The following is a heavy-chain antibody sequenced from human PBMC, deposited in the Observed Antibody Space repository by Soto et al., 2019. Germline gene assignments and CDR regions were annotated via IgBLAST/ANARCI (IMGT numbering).Heavy chain of an antibody. CDR1: GFTFSSYA. J-gene: IGHJ4*02. V-gene: IGHV3-23*01. CDR2: ISGSGGST. Sequence: GGSLRLSCAASGFTFSSYAMSWVRQAPGKGLEWVSAISGSGGSTYYADSVKGRFTISRDNSKNTLYLQMNSLRAEDTAVYYCAKDGISRESSNREFDYWGQGTLVTVSS. D-gene: IGHD1-26*01. CDR3: AKDGISRESSNREFDY.